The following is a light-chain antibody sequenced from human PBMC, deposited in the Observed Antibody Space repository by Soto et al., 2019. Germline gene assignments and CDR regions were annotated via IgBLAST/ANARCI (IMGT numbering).Light chain of an antibody. Sequence: QSALTQPASVSVSPGQSSTISCTGSTNDIGGYNYVSWYQQHPGTAPKLLIYDVGYRPSGISDRFSGSKSGNTASLTISGLQPEDEADYYCSSYGASSTLFGGGTKLTVL. CDR2: DVG. CDR1: TNDIGGYNY. V-gene: IGLV2-14*03. J-gene: IGLJ2*01. CDR3: SSYGASSTL.